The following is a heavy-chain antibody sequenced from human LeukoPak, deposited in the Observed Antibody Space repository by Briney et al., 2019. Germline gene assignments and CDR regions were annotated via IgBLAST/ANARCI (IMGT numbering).Heavy chain of an antibody. D-gene: IGHD6-13*01. CDR2: IYPGDSDT. CDR1: GYIFTTYW. V-gene: IGHV5-51*01. CDR3: ARQPPSSIAAAGPYFDY. J-gene: IGHJ4*02. Sequence: GESLQISCKDSGYIFTTYWIGWVRQMPGKGLEWMGIIYPGDSDTRYSPSFQGQVTISADKSISTAYLQWSSLKASDTAMYYCARQPPSSIAAAGPYFDYWGQGTLVTVSS.